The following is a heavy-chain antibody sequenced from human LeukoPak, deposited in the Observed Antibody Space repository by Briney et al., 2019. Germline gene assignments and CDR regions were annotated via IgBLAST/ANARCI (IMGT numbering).Heavy chain of an antibody. J-gene: IGHJ5*01. CDR1: GYSISTGYY. Sequence: SETLSLTCTVSGYSISTGYYWGWIRQPPGKGLEWIGTVYHTGNTYSNPSLKSRVTMSLDSSKNQFSLKLTSVTAAETAVYYCVRERGHGGEQNWFDYWGQGIPVTVSS. D-gene: IGHD2-21*01. CDR3: VRERGHGGEQNWFDY. V-gene: IGHV4-38-2*02. CDR2: VYHTGNT.